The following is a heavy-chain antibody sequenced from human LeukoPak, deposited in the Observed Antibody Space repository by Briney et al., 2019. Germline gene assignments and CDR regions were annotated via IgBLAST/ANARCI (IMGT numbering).Heavy chain of an antibody. CDR1: GGSISSYY. V-gene: IGHV4-59*01. CDR2: IYYSGST. CDR3: ARGLPVAGFTDY. D-gene: IGHD6-19*01. Sequence: SETLSLTCTVSGGSISSYYWSWIRQPPGKGLEWIGYIYYSGSTNYNPSLKSRVTISVDTSKNQSSLKLSSVIAADTAVYYCARGLPVAGFTDYWGQGTLVTVSS. J-gene: IGHJ4*02.